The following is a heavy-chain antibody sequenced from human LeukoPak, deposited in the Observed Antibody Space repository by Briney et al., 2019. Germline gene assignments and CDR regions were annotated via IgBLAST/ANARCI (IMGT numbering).Heavy chain of an antibody. V-gene: IGHV4-59*01. CDR3: ASVTPRSHFDH. J-gene: IGHJ4*02. CDR2: IYYSGST. D-gene: IGHD4-23*01. Sequence: PSETLSLTCTVSGGSISSYYWSWIRQPPGKGLEWIGYIYYSGSTNYNPSLKSRVTISVDTSKNQFSLKLSSVTAADTAVYYCASVTPRSHFDHWGQGTLVTVSS. CDR1: GGSISSYY.